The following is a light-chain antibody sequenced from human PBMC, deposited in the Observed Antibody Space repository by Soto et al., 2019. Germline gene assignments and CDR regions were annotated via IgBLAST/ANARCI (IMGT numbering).Light chain of an antibody. CDR3: CSYAGSRTYV. J-gene: IGLJ1*01. CDR1: SSDVGSYNL. CDR2: EVS. V-gene: IGLV2-23*02. Sequence: QSVLTQPASVSGSPGQSITISCTGTSSDVGSYNLVSWYRQHPGKAPKLIIYEVSKRPSGVSNRFSGSKSGNTASLTISGLQAEDEADYYCCSYAGSRTYVFGTGTKVTVL.